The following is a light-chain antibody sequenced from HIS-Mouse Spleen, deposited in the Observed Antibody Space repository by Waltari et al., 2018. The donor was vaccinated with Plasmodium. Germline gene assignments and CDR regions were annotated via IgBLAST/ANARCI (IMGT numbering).Light chain of an antibody. Sequence: EIVMTQSPATLSVSPGERATLSCRASPSVSSNLAWYQQKPGPAPRLRVYGASTRATGIPARFSGSGSGTEFTLTISSMQSEDFAVYYCQQYNNWPRGTFGQGTKVEIK. J-gene: IGKJ1*01. CDR3: QQYNNWPRGT. CDR2: GAS. V-gene: IGKV3-15*01. CDR1: PSVSSN.